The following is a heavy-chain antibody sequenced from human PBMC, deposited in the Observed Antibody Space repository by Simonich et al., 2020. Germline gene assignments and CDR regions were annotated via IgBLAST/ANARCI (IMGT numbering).Heavy chain of an antibody. CDR3: ARGALTGDYYYMDV. D-gene: IGHD7-27*01. CDR1: GYTFTGYY. Sequence: QVQLVQSGAEVKKPGASVKVSCKASGYTFTGYYMHWGRQAPGKGIEGMGWINPNRGGTNYAQKFQGRVTMTRDTSISTAYMELSRLRSDDTAVYYCARGALTGDYYYMDVWGKGTTVTVSS. CDR2: INPNRGGT. J-gene: IGHJ6*03. V-gene: IGHV1-2*02.